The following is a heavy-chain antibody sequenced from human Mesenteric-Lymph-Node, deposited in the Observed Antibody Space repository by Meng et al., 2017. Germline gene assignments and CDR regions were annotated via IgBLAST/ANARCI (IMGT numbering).Heavy chain of an antibody. Sequence: GGSLRLSCKGSGYLFYGHWIVWVRQMPGKGLEWMGLIYPDDSNTRYSPSFQGQVTISADKSISTAYLQWSSLKASDTAMYYCARPFTACSGGSCYSLDAFDIWGQGTMVTVSS. CDR2: IYPDDSNT. D-gene: IGHD2-15*01. V-gene: IGHV5-51*01. CDR3: ARPFTACSGGSCYSLDAFDI. CDR1: GYLFYGHW. J-gene: IGHJ3*02.